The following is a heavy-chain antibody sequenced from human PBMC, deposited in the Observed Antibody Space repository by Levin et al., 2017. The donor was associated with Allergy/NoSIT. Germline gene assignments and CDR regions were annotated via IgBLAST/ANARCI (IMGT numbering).Heavy chain of an antibody. Sequence: SETLSLTCTVSGGSISSYYWSWIRQPPGKGLEWIGYIYYSGSTNYNPSLKSRVTISVDTSKNQFSLKLSSVTAADTAVYYCARSTTGDWAIYFDYWGQGTLVTVSS. D-gene: IGHD1-1*01. J-gene: IGHJ4*02. V-gene: IGHV4-59*01. CDR2: IYYSGST. CDR1: GGSISSYY. CDR3: ARSTTGDWAIYFDY.